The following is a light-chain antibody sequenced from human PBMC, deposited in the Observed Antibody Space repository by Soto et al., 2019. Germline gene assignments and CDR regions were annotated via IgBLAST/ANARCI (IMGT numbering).Light chain of an antibody. CDR2: DAS. Sequence: IQMTLYLSSLSAYVGDRVTITCQASQDIDKYLNWYQQKPGKAPKLLIDDASNLETGVPSRFSGSGSGTHFTFTISSLQPEYTEIYYCQLYYYLPITSGHGTRLEI. V-gene: IGKV1-33*01. CDR3: QLYYYLPIT. CDR1: QDIDKY. J-gene: IGKJ5*01.